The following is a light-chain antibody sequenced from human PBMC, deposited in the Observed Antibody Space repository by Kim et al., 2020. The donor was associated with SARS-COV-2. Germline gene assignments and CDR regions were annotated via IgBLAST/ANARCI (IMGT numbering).Light chain of an antibody. J-gene: IGLJ2*01. CDR2: EVS. CDR3: CSYAGSRTLV. V-gene: IGLV2-23*02. Sequence: QSALTQPASVSGSPGQSITISCTGTSSDVGSYNLVSWYQQYPGKAPKFMIYEVSKRPSGVSNRFSGSKSGNTASLTISGLQAEDEADYYCCSYAGSRTLVFGGGTQLTVL. CDR1: SSDVGSYNL.